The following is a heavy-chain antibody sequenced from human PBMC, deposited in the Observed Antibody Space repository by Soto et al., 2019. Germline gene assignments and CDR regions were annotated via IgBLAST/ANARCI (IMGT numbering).Heavy chain of an antibody. CDR3: ARCYCSVGSCYTCWHFDL. CDR1: GYSFNDYG. D-gene: IGHD2-15*01. Sequence: QVQLEQSGAEVKKPGASVRVSCKASGYSFNDYGMSWVRQAPGQGLEWMGWIGPYEGVTNHAQTFQGRVTMHVDTSTTTADMELRSLRSDDTAIYYCARCYCSVGSCYTCWHFDLWGPGTLVTVTA. J-gene: IGHJ2*01. CDR2: IGPYEGVT. V-gene: IGHV1-18*01.